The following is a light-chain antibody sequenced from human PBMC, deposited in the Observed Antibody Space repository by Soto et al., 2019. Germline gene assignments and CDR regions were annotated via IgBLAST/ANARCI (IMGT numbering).Light chain of an antibody. V-gene: IGKV3-20*01. CDR2: GAS. J-gene: IGKJ5*01. Sequence: EIVLTQSPGTLSFCPWEIATLSCRASQSVSSSYLAWYQQKPGQAPSLLIYGASRRATGIPDRFSGSGSGTDFTLTISRLEPEDFAVYYCQQYDSSPITFGQGTRLEIK. CDR1: QSVSSSY. CDR3: QQYDSSPIT.